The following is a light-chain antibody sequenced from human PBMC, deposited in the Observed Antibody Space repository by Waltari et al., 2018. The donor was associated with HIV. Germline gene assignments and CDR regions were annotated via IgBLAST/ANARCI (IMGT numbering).Light chain of an antibody. J-gene: IGLJ2*01. CDR3: NSYAGSNNVV. Sequence: QSALPQPPSASGSPGPPVTISCTGPSSDVGGYTYVSCYQQHPGKAPKLMIYEVSKRPSGVPDRFSGSKSGNTASLTVSGLQAEDEADYYCNSYAGSNNVVFGGGTKVTVL. V-gene: IGLV2-8*01. CDR1: SSDVGGYTY. CDR2: EVS.